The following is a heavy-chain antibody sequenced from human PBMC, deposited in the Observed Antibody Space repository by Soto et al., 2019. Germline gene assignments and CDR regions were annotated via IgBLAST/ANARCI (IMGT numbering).Heavy chain of an antibody. Sequence: QVQLQESGPGLVKPSETLSLSCTVSGGSVSGGNYYWSCIRQPPGKGLEWIGYVSYSGSTNYNPSVKSRVTISVDTSKNQFSLSLSSVTAADTAVYYCATSPRFALDIWGQGTMVIVSA. V-gene: IGHV4-61*01. CDR1: GGSVSGGNYY. J-gene: IGHJ3*02. D-gene: IGHD3-16*01. CDR3: ATSPRFALDI. CDR2: VSYSGST.